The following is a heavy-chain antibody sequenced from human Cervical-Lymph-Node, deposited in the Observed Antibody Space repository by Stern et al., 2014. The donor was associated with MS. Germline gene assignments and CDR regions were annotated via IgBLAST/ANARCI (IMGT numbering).Heavy chain of an antibody. CDR3: ARDYEDTSMLFDH. V-gene: IGHV3-30*03. J-gene: IGHJ4*02. D-gene: IGHD2-8*01. CDR1: GFTFSSYG. Sequence: VQLVESGGAVVQPGRSLRLSCAASGFTFSSYGMHCVRQAPGKRLEWGTVISYDGNHKYYAASVKGRFTISRDNSKNTLHLQMNSVTPDDTAIYYCARDYEDTSMLFDHWGQGTLVTVSS. CDR2: ISYDGNHK.